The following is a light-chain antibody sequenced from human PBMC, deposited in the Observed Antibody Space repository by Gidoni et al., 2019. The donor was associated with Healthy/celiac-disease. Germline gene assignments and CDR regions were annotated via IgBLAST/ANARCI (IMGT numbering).Light chain of an antibody. CDR1: QSISSY. CDR3: QQSYSRVT. Sequence: IQMTQSPSSLSASVGDIVTITCRASQSISSYLNWYQQKPGKAPKLLIYAASSLQSGVPSRFSGSGSGTDFTLTISSLQPEDFATYYCQQSYSRVTFGPGTKVDIK. J-gene: IGKJ3*01. CDR2: AAS. V-gene: IGKV1-39*01.